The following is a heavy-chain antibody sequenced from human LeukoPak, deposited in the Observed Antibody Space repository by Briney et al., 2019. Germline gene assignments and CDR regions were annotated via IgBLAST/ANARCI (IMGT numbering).Heavy chain of an antibody. J-gene: IGHJ5*02. CDR3: AREGYDSSGYYLHNYFDP. D-gene: IGHD3-22*01. CDR1: GFTFSSYA. V-gene: IGHV3-21*04. CDR2: ISSSSSYT. Sequence: PGGSLRLSCAASGFTFSSYAMSWVRQAPGKGLEWVSYISSSSSYTNYADSVKGRFTISRDNAKKALYLHMSGLRVEDTAIYYCAREGYDSSGYYLHNYFDPWGQGTLVTVSS.